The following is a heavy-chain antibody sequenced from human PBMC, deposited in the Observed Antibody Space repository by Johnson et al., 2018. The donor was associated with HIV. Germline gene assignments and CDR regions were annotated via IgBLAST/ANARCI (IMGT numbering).Heavy chain of an antibody. CDR1: GFTFSSYA. V-gene: IGHV3-9*01. CDR3: ARAANWYDAFDI. D-gene: IGHD7-27*01. CDR2: ISWNSGSI. J-gene: IGHJ3*02. Sequence: VQLVESGGGVVQPGRSLRLSCAASGFTFSSYAMHWVRQAPGQGLEWVSAISWNSGSIGYADSVKGRFTISRDNAKNSLYLQMNSLRAEDTAVYYCARAANWYDAFDIWGQGTMVTVSS.